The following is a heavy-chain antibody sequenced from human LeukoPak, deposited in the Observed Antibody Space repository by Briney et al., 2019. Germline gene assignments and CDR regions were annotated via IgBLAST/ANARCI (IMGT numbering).Heavy chain of an antibody. D-gene: IGHD2-2*01. V-gene: IGHV1-2*02. CDR1: GYTFTSYG. CDR2: INPNSGGT. CDR3: ARDRESDQLLLPSPEPYNWFDP. Sequence: GASVKVSCKASGYTFTSYGISWVRQAPGQGLEWMGWINPNSGGTNYAQKFQGRVTMTRDTSISTAYMELSRLRSDDTAVYYCARDRESDQLLLPSPEPYNWFDPWGQGTLVTVSS. J-gene: IGHJ5*02.